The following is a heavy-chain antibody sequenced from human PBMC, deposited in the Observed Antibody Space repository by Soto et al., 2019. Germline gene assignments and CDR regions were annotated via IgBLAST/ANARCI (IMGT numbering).Heavy chain of an antibody. J-gene: IGHJ6*01. CDR3: ARXXXXXYGIDV. CDR1: GFTFYNYW. Sequence: EVQLVESGGGLVQPGGSLRLSCAASGFTFYNYWVHWVRQAPGKGLVWVSRVNGDGSTTNYADSVKGRFTISRDNARNMVFLQMNNLGVEDTAXXYXARXXXXXYGIDVXXQGTTVTVSS. CDR2: VNGDGSTT. V-gene: IGHV3-74*01.